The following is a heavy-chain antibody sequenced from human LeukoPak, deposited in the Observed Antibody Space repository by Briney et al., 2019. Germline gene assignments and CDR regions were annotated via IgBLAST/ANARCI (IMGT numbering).Heavy chain of an antibody. CDR2: IKSKTDGGTA. J-gene: IGHJ4*02. Sequence: GGSLRLSCAASGFTFTNAWMSWVRQAPGKGLEWVGRIKSKTDGGTAEYAAPVKGRFTISRYDSKNTLYLQMNSLKTEDTAVYYCTKYYYDSSGYLYYFDYWGQGTLVTVSS. V-gene: IGHV3-15*01. CDR1: GFTFTNAW. D-gene: IGHD3-22*01. CDR3: TKYYYDSSGYLYYFDY.